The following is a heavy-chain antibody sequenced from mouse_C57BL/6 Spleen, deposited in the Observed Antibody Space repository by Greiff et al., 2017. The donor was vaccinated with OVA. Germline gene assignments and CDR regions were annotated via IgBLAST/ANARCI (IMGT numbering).Heavy chain of an antibody. J-gene: IGHJ4*01. CDR3: ARDGHWDGYAMDY. V-gene: IGHV5-4*01. D-gene: IGHD4-1*01. Sequence: EVQVVESGGGLVKPGGSLKLSCAASGFTFSSYAMSWVRQTPEKRLEWVATISDGGSYTYYPDNVKGRFTISRDNAKNNLYLQMSHLKSEDTAMYYCARDGHWDGYAMDYWGQGTSVTVSS. CDR1: GFTFSSYA. CDR2: ISDGGSYT.